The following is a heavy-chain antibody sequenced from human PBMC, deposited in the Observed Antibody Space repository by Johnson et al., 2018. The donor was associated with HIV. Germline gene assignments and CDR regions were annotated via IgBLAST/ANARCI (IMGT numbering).Heavy chain of an antibody. J-gene: IGHJ3*02. D-gene: IGHD2-8*02. CDR2: INGNGGTT. Sequence: EVQLMESGGGVVRPGGSLRLSCAASGFTFDSDDMSWVRQAPGKGLEWVSGINGNGGTTDYADSVKGRFTISRDNAKNSLYVQMNSLRVEDTALYYCARGGRYCSGGICYRAFDIWGQGTMVTVSS. CDR3: ARGGRYCSGGICYRAFDI. V-gene: IGHV3-20*04. CDR1: GFTFDSDD.